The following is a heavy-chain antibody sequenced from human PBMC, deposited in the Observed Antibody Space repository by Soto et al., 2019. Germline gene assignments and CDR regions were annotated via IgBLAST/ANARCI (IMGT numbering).Heavy chain of an antibody. CDR1: GDTFNFYT. CDR3: ATNYGSGSAHFDN. D-gene: IGHD3-10*01. CDR2: IIPMLGMS. Sequence: QVQLVQSGAEVKKPGSSVKVSCTASGDTFNFYTISWVRQAPGQGLEWMGRIIPMLGMSNYAQTFQGRVTLIADKSTSTAYMELSSLGSEDTALYYCATNYGSGSAHFDNWGQGTLVTVSS. V-gene: IGHV1-69*02. J-gene: IGHJ4*02.